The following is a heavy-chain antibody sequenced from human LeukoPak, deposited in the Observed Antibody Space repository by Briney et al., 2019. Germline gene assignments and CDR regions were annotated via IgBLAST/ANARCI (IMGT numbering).Heavy chain of an antibody. D-gene: IGHD1-26*01. CDR3: VRALLGAAFDT. CDR1: GFTFNVYA. J-gene: IGHJ4*02. V-gene: IGHV3-21*06. Sequence: PGGSLRLSCAASGFTFNVYAMHWVRQVPGKGPEWISSISGSRDFIYYADSVKGRFTISRDNAKNSLYLDMNSLRVEDTAVYFCVRALLGAAFDTWGQGALVTVSS. CDR2: ISGSRDFI.